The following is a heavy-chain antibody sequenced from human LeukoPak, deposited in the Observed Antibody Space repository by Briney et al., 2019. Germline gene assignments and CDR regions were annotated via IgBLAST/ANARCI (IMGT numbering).Heavy chain of an antibody. CDR2: ISSNGGST. J-gene: IGHJ4*02. CDR3: VKDGGGDIVVVPAAMGINYFDY. D-gene: IGHD2-2*01. CDR1: GFTFSSYA. V-gene: IGHV3-64D*06. Sequence: PGGSLRLSCSASGFTFSSYAMHWVRQAPGKGLETVSAISSNGGSTYYADSVKGRFTISRDNSKHTLYLQMSSLRAEDTAVYYCVKDGGGDIVVVPAAMGINYFDYRGQGTLVTVSS.